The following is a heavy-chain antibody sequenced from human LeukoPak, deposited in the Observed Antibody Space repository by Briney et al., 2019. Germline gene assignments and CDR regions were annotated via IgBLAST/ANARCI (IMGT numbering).Heavy chain of an antibody. CDR3: ARDDCTGGTCYGWFDP. CDR1: GYIFSGYY. CDR2: INPDSGGT. Sequence: ASVKVSCKASGYIFSGYYIHWARQAPGQGLEWMGWINPDSGGTNYAQKFQGRITITRDTSISTAYMELSRLRSDDTAVYYCARDDCTGGTCYGWFDPWGQGTLVTVSS. D-gene: IGHD2-15*01. J-gene: IGHJ5*02. V-gene: IGHV1-2*02.